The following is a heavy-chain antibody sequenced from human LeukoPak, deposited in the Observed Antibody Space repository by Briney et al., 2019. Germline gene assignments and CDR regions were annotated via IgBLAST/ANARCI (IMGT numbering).Heavy chain of an antibody. V-gene: IGHV3-30*04. D-gene: IGHD6-13*01. CDR3: ARERIATTGTGWFDP. CDR2: ISDDGSIK. Sequence: GRSLRLSCAASGFSFNSYAIHWVRQAPGKGPEWVAVISDDGSIKYYADSVKGRFTISRDNSKNTLYLLMNSLRTEDTAFYYCARERIATTGTGWFDPWGQGTLVTVSS. J-gene: IGHJ5*02. CDR1: GFSFNSYA.